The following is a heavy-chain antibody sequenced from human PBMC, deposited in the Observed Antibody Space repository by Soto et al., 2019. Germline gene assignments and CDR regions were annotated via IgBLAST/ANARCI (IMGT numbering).Heavy chain of an antibody. D-gene: IGHD6-19*01. J-gene: IGHJ4*02. CDR3: ARRRDSANSSGWSYYSDY. Sequence: ASVKVSCKASGYTFTSYGISWVRQAPGQGLEWMGWISAYNGNTNYAQKFQGWVTMTRDTSISAAYMELSRLRSDDTAVYYCARRRDSANSSGWSYYSDYWGQGTLVTDSS. V-gene: IGHV1-18*01. CDR1: GYTFTSYG. CDR2: ISAYNGNT.